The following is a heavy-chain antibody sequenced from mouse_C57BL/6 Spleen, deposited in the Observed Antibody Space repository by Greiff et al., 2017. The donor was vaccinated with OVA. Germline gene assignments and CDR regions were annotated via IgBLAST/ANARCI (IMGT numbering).Heavy chain of an antibody. D-gene: IGHD1-1*01. CDR2: IYPGSGST. J-gene: IGHJ2*01. CDR1: GYTFTSYW. CDR3: ARGGYYGSSLYYFDD. V-gene: IGHV1-55*01. Sequence: QVQLQQPGAELVKPGASVKMSCKASGYTFTSYWITWVKQRPGQGLEWIGDIYPGSGSTNYNEKFKSKATLPVDTSSSTAYMQLSSLTSEDSAVYYCARGGYYGSSLYYFDDWGQGTTLTVSS.